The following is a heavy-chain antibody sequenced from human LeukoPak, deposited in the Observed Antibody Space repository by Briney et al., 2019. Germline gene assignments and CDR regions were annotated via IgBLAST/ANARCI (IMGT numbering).Heavy chain of an antibody. Sequence: GGSLRLSCAASGFTLSTYSMNWVRQASGKGLEWVSSISSSATYMYYADSVKGRFTISRDNAKNSLYLQMNSLRAEDTAVYYCARGGVGLVIIPGWEYDYYGLDVWGQGTTVTVSS. CDR3: ARGGVGLVIIPGWEYDYYGLDV. CDR1: GFTLSTYS. V-gene: IGHV3-21*01. D-gene: IGHD3/OR15-3a*01. CDR2: ISSSATYM. J-gene: IGHJ6*02.